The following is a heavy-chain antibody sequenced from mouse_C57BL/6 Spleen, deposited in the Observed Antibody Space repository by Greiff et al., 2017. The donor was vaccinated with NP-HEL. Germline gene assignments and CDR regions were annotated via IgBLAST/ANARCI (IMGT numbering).Heavy chain of an antibody. CDR3: ARSRYDYLYWYFDV. Sequence: VQLKQPGAELVKPGASVKLSCKASGYTFTSYWMQWVKQRPGQGLEWIGEIDPSDSYTNYNQKFKGKATLTVDTSSSTAYMQLSSLTSEDSAVYYCARSRYDYLYWYFDVWGTGTTVTVSS. D-gene: IGHD2-4*01. CDR2: IDPSDSYT. CDR1: GYTFTSYW. J-gene: IGHJ1*03. V-gene: IGHV1-50*01.